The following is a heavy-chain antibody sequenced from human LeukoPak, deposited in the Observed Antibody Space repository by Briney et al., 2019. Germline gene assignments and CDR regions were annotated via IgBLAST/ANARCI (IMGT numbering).Heavy chain of an antibody. Sequence: ASVKVSCKASEDSFTGYYIHWVRQAPGQGPEWMGWISPHNGGAKYADRLQGRVTMTRDTSIGTAYMELSRLRSDDTAVYYCARGGAGSAYYGWDFFRFDYWGQGTLVTVSS. V-gene: IGHV1-2*02. J-gene: IGHJ4*02. D-gene: IGHD4-17*01. CDR1: EDSFTGYY. CDR2: ISPHNGGA. CDR3: ARGGAGSAYYGWDFFRFDY.